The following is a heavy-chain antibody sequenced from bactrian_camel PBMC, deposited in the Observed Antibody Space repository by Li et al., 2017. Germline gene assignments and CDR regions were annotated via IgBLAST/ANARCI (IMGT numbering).Heavy chain of an antibody. CDR1: GYTYDAYC. D-gene: IGHD6*01. Sequence: HVQLVESGGGSVQAGGSLRLSCAARGYTYDAYCMGWFRQAPGKERDWVASIDMDGSPAYADFVLGRATISKGSTLSLQMDMLQREDTAMYYCAADFARLTYGGDWYCPNGDYKYWGQGTQVTVS. V-gene: IGHV3S1*01. CDR2: IDMDGSPA. CDR3: AADFARLTYGGDWYCPNGDYKY. J-gene: IGHJ4*01.